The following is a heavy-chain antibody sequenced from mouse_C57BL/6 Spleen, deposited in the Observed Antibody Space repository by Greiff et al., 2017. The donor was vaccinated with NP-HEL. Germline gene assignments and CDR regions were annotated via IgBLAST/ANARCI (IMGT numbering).Heavy chain of an antibody. CDR3: ARGAMITTRYYYAMDY. D-gene: IGHD2-4*01. CDR1: GYTFTGYW. Sequence: QVQLQQSGAELMKPGASVKLSCKATGYTFTGYWIEWVKQRPGHGLEWIGEILPGSGSTNYNEKFKGKATFTADTSSNTAYMQLSSLTTEDSAIYYCARGAMITTRYYYAMDYWGQGTSVTVSS. J-gene: IGHJ4*01. CDR2: ILPGSGST. V-gene: IGHV1-9*01.